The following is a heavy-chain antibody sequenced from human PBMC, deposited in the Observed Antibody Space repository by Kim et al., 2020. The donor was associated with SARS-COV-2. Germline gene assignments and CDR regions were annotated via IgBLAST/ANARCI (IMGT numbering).Heavy chain of an antibody. CDR3: AREDCDNSRCQYYFDY. J-gene: IGHJ4*01. V-gene: IGHV3-21*01. D-gene: IGHD2-21*01. CDR2: ISGSSIYM. CDR1: GFTFSSYA. Sequence: GGSLRLSCAASGFTFSSYAMNWVRQAPGKGLEWVSSISGSSIYMYYADSVKGRFTISRDNAKNSLYLQMTNLRADDTAVYYCAREDCDNSRCQYYFDYW.